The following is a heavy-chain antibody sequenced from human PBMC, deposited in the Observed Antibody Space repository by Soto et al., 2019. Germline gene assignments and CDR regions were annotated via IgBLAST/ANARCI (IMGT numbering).Heavy chain of an antibody. J-gene: IGHJ4*02. CDR2: IKSKTDGGTT. D-gene: IGHD5-12*01. CDR3: TTDLTEMATNAYLHFDY. V-gene: IGHV3-15*01. CDR1: GFTFSNPW. Sequence: EVQLVESGGGLVKPGGSLRLSCAASGFTFSNPWMSWVRQAPGKGLEWVGRIKSKTDGGTTDYAAPVKGRFTISRDDSKNTLYLQMNSLKTEDTAVYYCTTDLTEMATNAYLHFDYWGQGTLVTVSS.